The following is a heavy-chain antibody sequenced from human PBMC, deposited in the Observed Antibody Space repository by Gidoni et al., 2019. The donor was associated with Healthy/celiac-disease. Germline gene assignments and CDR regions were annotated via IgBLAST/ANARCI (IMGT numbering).Heavy chain of an antibody. J-gene: IGHJ5*02. CDR1: GFTFSDYY. V-gene: IGHV3-11*01. D-gene: IGHD2-2*01. Sequence: QVQLVEPGGGLVKPGGSMRLSCAASGFTFSDYYMSWIRQAPGKGLEWVSYISSSGSTIYYADSVKGRFTISRDNAKNSLYLQMNSLRAEDTAVYYCARVRCSSTSCYFDPWGQGTLVTVSS. CDR2: ISSSGSTI. CDR3: ARVRCSSTSCYFDP.